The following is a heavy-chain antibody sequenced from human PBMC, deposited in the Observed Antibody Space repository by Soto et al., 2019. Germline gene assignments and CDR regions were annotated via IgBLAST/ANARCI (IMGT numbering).Heavy chain of an antibody. CDR2: IKEDGSES. Sequence: EVQLVESGGDLVQPGGSLRLSCAASGFTFSTHWMSWVRQAPGKGLEWVANIKEDGSESYYADSVKGRFTISRDNAKNSLYLQMNGLRGEDTALYYCAKDVRWGQGTMVTVSS. V-gene: IGHV3-7*05. CDR1: GFTFSTHW. J-gene: IGHJ4*02. CDR3: AKDVR.